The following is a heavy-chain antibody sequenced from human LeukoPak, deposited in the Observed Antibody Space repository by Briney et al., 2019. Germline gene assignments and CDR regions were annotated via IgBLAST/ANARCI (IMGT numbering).Heavy chain of an antibody. CDR3: ARSEGGEYYDILTAPDY. J-gene: IGHJ4*02. CDR2: ISSSSSYI. CDR1: GFTFSSYE. D-gene: IGHD3-9*01. Sequence: GGSLRLSCAASGFTFSSYEMNWIRQAPGKGLEWVSSISSSSSYIYYADSVKGRFTISRDNAENSLYLQMNSLRAEDTAVYYCARSEGGEYYDILTAPDYWGQGTLVTVSS. V-gene: IGHV3-21*01.